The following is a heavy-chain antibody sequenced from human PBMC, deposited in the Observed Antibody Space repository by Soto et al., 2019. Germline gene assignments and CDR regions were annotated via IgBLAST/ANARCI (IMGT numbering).Heavy chain of an antibody. CDR3: ARRVQANSAVVQGNWLDP. CDR2: IYHDGST. Sequence: SETLSLTCAVSGGSISSTNWWSWVRQSPGKGLEWIGEIYHDGSTNYNPSLKSRVTISVDTSNNQFSLKLTSLTAADTAVYYCARRVQANSAVVQGNWLDPWGQGTLVTVSS. V-gene: IGHV4-4*02. D-gene: IGHD5-18*01. CDR1: GGSISSTNW. J-gene: IGHJ5*02.